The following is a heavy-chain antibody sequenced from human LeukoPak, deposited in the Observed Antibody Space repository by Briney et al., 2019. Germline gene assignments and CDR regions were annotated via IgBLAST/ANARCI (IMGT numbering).Heavy chain of an antibody. CDR1: GFTFSNYG. J-gene: IGHJ5*02. V-gene: IGHV3-33*01. CDR3: ARDIGDTGYDRGWFYP. D-gene: IGHD5-12*01. CDR2: IWYDGSNK. Sequence: GGSLRLSCVASGFTFSNYGMHWVRQAPGKGLEWVAVIWYDGSNKYYIESVEGRFTISRDNPMNTVYLQVDSLRAEDTAVYYCARDIGDTGYDRGWFYPRGQGDLLTVSS.